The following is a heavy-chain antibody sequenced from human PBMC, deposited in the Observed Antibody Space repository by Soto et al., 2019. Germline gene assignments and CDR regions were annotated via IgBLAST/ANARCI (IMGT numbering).Heavy chain of an antibody. Sequence: HPGGSLRLSCAASGFTFSSYGMHWVRQAPGKGLEWVAVISYDGSNKYYADSVKGRFTISRDNSKNTLYLQMNSLRAEDTAVYYCAKDRVLGIAVAGPTGGYYYYGMDVWGQGTTVTVSS. V-gene: IGHV3-30*18. CDR2: ISYDGSNK. D-gene: IGHD6-19*01. CDR3: AKDRVLGIAVAGPTGGYYYYGMDV. J-gene: IGHJ6*02. CDR1: GFTFSSYG.